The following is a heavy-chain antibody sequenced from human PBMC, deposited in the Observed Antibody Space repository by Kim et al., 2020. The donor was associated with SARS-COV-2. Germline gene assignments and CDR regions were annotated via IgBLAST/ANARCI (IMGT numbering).Heavy chain of an antibody. CDR1: GYTFTSYY. CDR2: INPSGGST. CDR3: ARDGVPWDIVVVPAPPVGFDP. Sequence: ASVKVSCKASGYTFTSYYMHWVRQAPGQGLEWMGIINPSGGSTSYAQKFQGRVTMTRDTSTSTVYMELSSLRSEDTAVYYCARDGVPWDIVVVPAPPVGFDPWGQGTLVTVSS. J-gene: IGHJ5*02. V-gene: IGHV1-46*01. D-gene: IGHD2-2*01.